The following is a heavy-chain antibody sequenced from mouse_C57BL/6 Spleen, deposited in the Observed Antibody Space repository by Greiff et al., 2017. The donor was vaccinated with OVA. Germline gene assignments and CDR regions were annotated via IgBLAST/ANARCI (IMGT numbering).Heavy chain of an antibody. CDR3: ARHGNWDWYFDV. D-gene: IGHD2-1*01. CDR2: ISSGGSYT. Sequence: EVKLMESGGDLVKPGGSLKLSCAASGFTFSSYGMSWVRQTPDKRLEWVATISSGGSYTYYPDSVKGRFTISRDNAKNTLYLQMSSLKSEDTAMYYCARHGNWDWYFDVWGTGTTVTVSS. V-gene: IGHV5-6*01. CDR1: GFTFSSYG. J-gene: IGHJ1*03.